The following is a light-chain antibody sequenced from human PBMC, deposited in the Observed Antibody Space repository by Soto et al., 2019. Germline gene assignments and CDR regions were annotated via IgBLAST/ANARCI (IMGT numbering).Light chain of an antibody. CDR3: AAWDYTLNAYV. Sequence: QSVLTQPPSTSGTPGQRVTFSCSGGSSNIGSNTVNWYQHLPGTAPKLLIYSNNQRPSGVPDRFSGSKSGTSASLAVSGLQSEDEADYYCAAWDYTLNAYVFGTGTKATVL. V-gene: IGLV1-44*01. J-gene: IGLJ1*01. CDR1: SSNIGSNT. CDR2: SNN.